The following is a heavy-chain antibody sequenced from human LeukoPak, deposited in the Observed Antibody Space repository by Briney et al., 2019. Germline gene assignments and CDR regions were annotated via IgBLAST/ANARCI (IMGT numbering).Heavy chain of an antibody. CDR2: INHSGST. V-gene: IGHV4-34*01. D-gene: IGHD6-13*01. J-gene: IGHJ4*02. CDR1: GGSFSGYY. CDR3: ARLMMGIAEAGETD. Sequence: SETLSLTCAVYGGSFSGYYWSWIRQPPGKGLEWIGEINHSGSTNYNPSLKSRVTISVDTSKNQFSLKLSSVTAADTAVYYCARLMMGIAEAGETDLGQGTLVTVSS.